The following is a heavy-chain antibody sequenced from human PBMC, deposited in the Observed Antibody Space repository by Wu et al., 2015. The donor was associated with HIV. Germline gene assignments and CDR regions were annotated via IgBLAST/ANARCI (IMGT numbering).Heavy chain of an antibody. Sequence: QVHLVQSGAEAKKPGSSVKVSCKASGGTFSSFAISWVRQAPGQGLEWMGWINPASGGTRYAEKFQGRVTMTSDTSINTVYMELSSLRSDDTAVYYCARVFVVVPAGFSGEITAFDIWGQGTMVAVSS. D-gene: IGHD2-2*01. CDR3: ARVFVVVPAGFSGEITAFDI. CDR1: GGTFSSFA. V-gene: IGHV1-2*02. J-gene: IGHJ3*02. CDR2: INPASGGT.